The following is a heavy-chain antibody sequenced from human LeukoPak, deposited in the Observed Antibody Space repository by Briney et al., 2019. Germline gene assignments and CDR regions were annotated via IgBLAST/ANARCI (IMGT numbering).Heavy chain of an antibody. Sequence: ASVKVSCKASGYTFTGYYIHWVRQAPGQGLEWMGWINPNSGGTKYAQKFQGRVTMTRDTSISTAYMELSRLISDDTAVYYCARPAVADTIYIDHWGQGTLLTVSS. CDR2: INPNSGGT. CDR3: ARPAVADTIYIDH. V-gene: IGHV1-2*02. CDR1: GYTFTGYY. D-gene: IGHD6-19*01. J-gene: IGHJ4*02.